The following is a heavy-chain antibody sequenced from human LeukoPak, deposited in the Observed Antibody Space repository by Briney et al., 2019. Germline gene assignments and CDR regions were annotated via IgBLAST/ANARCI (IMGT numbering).Heavy chain of an antibody. J-gene: IGHJ4*02. CDR3: ARIAAGYSPGTPPSDY. CDR1: GFTFSSYS. CDR2: ISSSSSTI. D-gene: IGHD5-18*01. V-gene: IGHV3-48*01. Sequence: GGSLRLSCAASGFTFSSYSMNWVRQAPGKGLEWVSYISSSSSTIYYADSVKGRFTISRDNAKNSLYLQMNSLRAEDTAVYYCARIAAGYSPGTPPSDYWGQGTLVTVSS.